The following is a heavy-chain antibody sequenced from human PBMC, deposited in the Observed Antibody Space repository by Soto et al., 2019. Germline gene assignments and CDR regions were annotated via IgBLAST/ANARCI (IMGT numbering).Heavy chain of an antibody. CDR1: GGSISSGDYY. Sequence: PSETLSLTCTVSGGSISSGDYYWCWIRQPPGKGLEWIGYIYYSGSTYYNPSLKSRVTISVDTSKNQFSLKLSSVTAADTAVYYCARQRRDFDYWGQGSVVTAPQ. J-gene: IGHJ4*02. V-gene: IGHV4-30-4*01. CDR3: ARQRRDFDY. D-gene: IGHD6-25*01. CDR2: IYYSGST.